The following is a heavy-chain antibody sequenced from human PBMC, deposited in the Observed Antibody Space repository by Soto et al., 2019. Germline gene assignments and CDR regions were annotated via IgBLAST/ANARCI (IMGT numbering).Heavy chain of an antibody. D-gene: IGHD3-9*01. V-gene: IGHV4-31*03. CDR1: GCSPSSNCHY. CDR3: ARQPFDFCEKGDYYCYAMDG. J-gene: IGHJ6*02. Sequence: SETLSLTCTVSGCSPSSNCHYWNWLPHRPGRGLEWIGYIFYSGTTDYNPSLRSRVDISVDRSKNQFSQKLSSVTAADMAVYYSARQPFDFCEKGDYYCYAMDGWGQGTTVTVSS. CDR2: IFYSGTT.